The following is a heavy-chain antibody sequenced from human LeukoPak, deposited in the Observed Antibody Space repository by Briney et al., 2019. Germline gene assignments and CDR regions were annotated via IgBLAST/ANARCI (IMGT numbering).Heavy chain of an antibody. CDR1: GGSISSSDYY. Sequence: SETLSLTCTVSGGSISSSDYYWGWIRQSPGKGLAWIGSIYYSGSTYYNPSLKSRVTISIDTSKNKFSLKLSSVTAADTAVYYCARHADYWKAFDMWGQGTMVTVSS. D-gene: IGHD1-1*01. CDR2: IYYSGST. J-gene: IGHJ3*02. V-gene: IGHV4-39*01. CDR3: ARHADYWKAFDM.